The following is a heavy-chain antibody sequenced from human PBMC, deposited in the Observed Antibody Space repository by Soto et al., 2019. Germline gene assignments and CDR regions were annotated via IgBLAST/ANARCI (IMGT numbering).Heavy chain of an antibody. V-gene: IGHV1-18*01. J-gene: IGHJ6*02. CDR1: GDSFINFG. Sequence: QVQLVQSGAEVKKPGASVKISCKASGDSFINFGVSWVRQAPGQVLEWMGVVSARNGDTTYAQNFQGRISMTTDTSTTTAYMELTSLRADETAVYWWESELGNSYIPGVNYYYGMEVWGQGTSVTISS. CDR3: ESELGNSYIPGVNYYYGMEV. CDR2: VSARNGDT. D-gene: IGHD7-27*01.